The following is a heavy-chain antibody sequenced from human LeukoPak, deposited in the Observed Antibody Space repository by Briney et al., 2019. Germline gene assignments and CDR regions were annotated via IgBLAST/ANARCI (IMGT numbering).Heavy chain of an antibody. J-gene: IGHJ4*02. CDR2: IYTSGRT. Sequence: SQTLSLTCTVSSGSISSGSYYWSWIRQPAGKGLEWIGRIYTSGRTDYNPYLKSRVTISVDTSKNQFSLKLSSVTAADTAVYYCARGLWPLYYFDYWGQGTLVTVSS. CDR1: SGSISSGSYY. CDR3: ARGLWPLYYFDY. V-gene: IGHV4-61*02. D-gene: IGHD5-18*01.